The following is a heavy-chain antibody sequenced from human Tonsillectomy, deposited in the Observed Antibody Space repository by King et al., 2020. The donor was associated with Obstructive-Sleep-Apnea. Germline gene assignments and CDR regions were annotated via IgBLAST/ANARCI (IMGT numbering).Heavy chain of an antibody. CDR3: ARGPAFLTGLSSCAFYI. V-gene: IGHV4-34*01. CDR2: SNHSGSI. CDR1: GWALRGYY. D-gene: IGHD3-9*01. J-gene: IGHJ3*02. Sequence: VQLQQWGAGLLKPAETLSLTCACYGWALRGYYWSWIRQPPGKGLEWICESNHSGSINYNPSLKSRVTISVDTSKNQFSLKLSSVTAADTAVYYCARGPAFLTGLSSCAFYIWGQGTMVTVSS.